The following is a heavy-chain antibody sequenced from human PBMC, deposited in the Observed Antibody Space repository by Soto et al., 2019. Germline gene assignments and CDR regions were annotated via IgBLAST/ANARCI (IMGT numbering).Heavy chain of an antibody. CDR3: ARGHCSGGSCYHYYYYYMDV. V-gene: IGHV4-34*01. Sequence: QVQLQQWGAGLLKPSETLSLTCAVYGGSFSGYYWSWIRQPPGKGLEWIGEINHSGSTNYNPSLKSLVTISVDTSKNQFSLKLSSVTAADTAVYYCARGHCSGGSCYHYYYYYMDVWGKGTTVTVSS. CDR1: GGSFSGYY. J-gene: IGHJ6*03. D-gene: IGHD2-15*01. CDR2: INHSGST.